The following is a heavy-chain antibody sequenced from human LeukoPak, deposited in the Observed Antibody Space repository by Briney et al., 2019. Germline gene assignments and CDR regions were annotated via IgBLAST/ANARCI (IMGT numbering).Heavy chain of an antibody. CDR3: AKNADRGAYCRGGSCYPYYYYYMDV. Sequence: GFSLTLSRAASVITFSSYGMSWIRQAPGKGLEWVSSISHTGGSPYYADSVKGRFTVSRDNSENTLYLQMNSLTVDDTAIYYCAKNADRGAYCRGGSCYPYYYYYMDVWGTGTTVTISS. CDR2: ISHTGGSP. J-gene: IGHJ6*03. D-gene: IGHD2-15*01. V-gene: IGHV3-23*01. CDR1: VITFSSYG.